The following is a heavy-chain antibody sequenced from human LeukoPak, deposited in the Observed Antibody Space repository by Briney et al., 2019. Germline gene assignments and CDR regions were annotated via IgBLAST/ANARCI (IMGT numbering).Heavy chain of an antibody. CDR2: VYNSGST. CDR3: ASTAGYRSGSFDY. V-gene: IGHV4-59*11. D-gene: IGHD3-3*01. J-gene: IGHJ4*02. CDR1: GDLIQLPD. Sequence: SETLSLPCSLCGDLIQLPDAIGLRQPPGKGLEWIGYVYNSGSTNYIPSLKSPVTISVVTSQNKFSLNLSSVTAPDPAVYYWASTAGYRSGSFDYWRQGTLVTVSS.